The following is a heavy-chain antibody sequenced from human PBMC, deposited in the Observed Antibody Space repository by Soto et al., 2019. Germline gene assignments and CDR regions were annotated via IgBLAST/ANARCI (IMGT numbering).Heavy chain of an antibody. J-gene: IGHJ5*02. CDR1: GYTFTSYY. D-gene: IGHD2-2*02. Sequence: ASVKVSCKASGYTFTSYYMHWVRQAPGQGLEWMGIINPSGGSTSYAQKFQGRVTMTRDTSTSTVYMELSSLRSEDTAVYYCARGAFIVVVPAAILNDWFDPWGQGTLLTVSS. CDR2: INPSGGST. CDR3: ARGAFIVVVPAAILNDWFDP. V-gene: IGHV1-46*01.